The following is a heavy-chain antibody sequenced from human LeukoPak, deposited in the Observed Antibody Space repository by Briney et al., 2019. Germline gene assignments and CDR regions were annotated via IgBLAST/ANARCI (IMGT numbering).Heavy chain of an antibody. J-gene: IGHJ6*03. V-gene: IGHV4-59*01. CDR2: IYYSGST. Sequence: PSETLSLTCTVSGGSISSYYWSWIRQPPGKGLEWIGYIYYSGSTSYNPSLKSRVTIPVDTSKNQFSLKLSSVTAADTAVYYCARVPCSSTSCYPYYYYMDVWGKGTTVTVSS. D-gene: IGHD2-2*01. CDR3: ARVPCSSTSCYPYYYYMDV. CDR1: GGSISSYY.